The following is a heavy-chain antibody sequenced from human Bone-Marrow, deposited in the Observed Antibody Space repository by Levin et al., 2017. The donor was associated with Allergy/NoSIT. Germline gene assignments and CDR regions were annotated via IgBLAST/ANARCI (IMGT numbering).Heavy chain of an antibody. J-gene: IGHJ3*02. V-gene: IGHV3-48*02. D-gene: IGHD2-15*01. CDR2: AGTGASVR. CDR1: GFTFSSYS. CDR3: AREMWFGGFDM. Sequence: GGSLRLSCAASGFTFSSYSMHWVRQTPGKGLEWVSYAGTGASVRHYADSVRGRFIVSRDNAKNSLYLQMNSLRDEDTAVYVCAREMWFGGFDMWGQGTMVTVSS.